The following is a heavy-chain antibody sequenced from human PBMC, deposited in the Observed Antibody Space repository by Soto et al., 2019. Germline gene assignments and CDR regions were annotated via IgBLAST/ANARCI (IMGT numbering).Heavy chain of an antibody. V-gene: IGHV4-31*03. J-gene: IGHJ3*02. CDR1: GGSISSGGYY. CDR2: IYYSGST. D-gene: IGHD3-9*01. CDR3: ASMLDYDILTGYYRDLGRTPKKYDAFDI. Sequence: PSETLSLTCTVSGGSISSGGYYWSWIRQHPGKGLEWIGYIYYSGSTYYNPSLKSRVTISVDTSKNQFSLKLSSVTAADTAVYYCASMLDYDILTGYYRDLGRTPKKYDAFDIWGQGTMVNVSS.